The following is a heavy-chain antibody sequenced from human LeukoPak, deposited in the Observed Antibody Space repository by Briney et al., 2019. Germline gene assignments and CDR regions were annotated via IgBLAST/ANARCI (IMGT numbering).Heavy chain of an antibody. CDR2: IIPILGIA. J-gene: IGHJ4*02. D-gene: IGHD2-2*01. CDR3: ARDREVVPAAFDY. V-gene: IGHV1-69*04. Sequence: SVKVSCRASGGTFSSYAISWVRQAPGQGLEWMGRIIPILGIANYAQKFQGRVTITADKSTSTAYMELSSLRSEDTAVYYCARDREVVPAAFDYWGQGTLVTVSS. CDR1: GGTFSSYA.